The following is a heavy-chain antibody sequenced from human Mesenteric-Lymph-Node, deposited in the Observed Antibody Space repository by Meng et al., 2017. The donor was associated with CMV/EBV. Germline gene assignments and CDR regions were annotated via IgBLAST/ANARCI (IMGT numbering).Heavy chain of an antibody. J-gene: IGHJ4*02. CDR2: IWYDGSNK. Sequence: GGSLRLSCAASGFTFSSYGMHWVRQAPGKGLEWVAVIWYDGSNKYYADSVKGRFTISRDNSKNTLYLQMNSLRAEDTAVYYCARLDSRGYYYNLDYWGQGTLVTVSS. CDR1: GFTFSSYG. D-gene: IGHD3-22*01. V-gene: IGHV3-33*01. CDR3: ARLDSRGYYYNLDY.